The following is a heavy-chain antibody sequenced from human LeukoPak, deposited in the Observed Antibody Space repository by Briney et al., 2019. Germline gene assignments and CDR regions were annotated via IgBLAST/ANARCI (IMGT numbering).Heavy chain of an antibody. CDR1: GFTFGNYW. V-gene: IGHV3-7*03. J-gene: IGHJ4*02. D-gene: IGHD4-17*01. Sequence: QTGGSLRLSCAASGFTFGNYWMYWVRQAPGKGLEWVATITHDGNEKYYVDSVKGRFTISRDNAKRAVHLQMNSLRDADTAVYYCARGDYGGNYQGLDYWGQGTLVTVSS. CDR2: ITHDGNEK. CDR3: ARGDYGGNYQGLDY.